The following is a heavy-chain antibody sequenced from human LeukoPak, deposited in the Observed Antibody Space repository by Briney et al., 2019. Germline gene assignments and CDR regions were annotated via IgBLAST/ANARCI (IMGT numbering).Heavy chain of an antibody. J-gene: IGHJ4*02. CDR2: ISYSGST. D-gene: IGHD5-12*01. Sequence: SETLSLTCTVSGGSISSYYWNWIRQPPGKGLEWIGYISYSGSTNYSPSLKGRVTISLDTSKNQFSLKVRSVTAADTAVYYCARGFDSKSTYFDYWGQGTLVTVSS. CDR3: ARGFDSKSTYFDY. V-gene: IGHV4-59*01. CDR1: GGSISSYY.